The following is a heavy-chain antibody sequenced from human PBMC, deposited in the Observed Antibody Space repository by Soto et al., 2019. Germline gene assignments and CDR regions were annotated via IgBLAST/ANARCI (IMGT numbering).Heavy chain of an antibody. Sequence: ASVKVSCKASGYTSTNYGMHWVRQAPGQRLEWMGWVNAGSGDTKYSQKFQGRITITRDTSASTVYMELSSLRSEDTAVYYCANDIIVTPGAKDLDSWGQGAMVTVSS. J-gene: IGHJ4*02. V-gene: IGHV1-3*01. CDR3: ANDIIVTPGAKDLDS. CDR2: VNAGSGDT. CDR1: GYTSTNYG. D-gene: IGHD2-2*01.